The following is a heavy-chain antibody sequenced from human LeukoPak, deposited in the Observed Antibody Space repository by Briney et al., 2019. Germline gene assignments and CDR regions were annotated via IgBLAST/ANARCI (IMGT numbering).Heavy chain of an antibody. Sequence: GASVKVSCKASVYTFTSYGISWVRQAPGQGLEWMGWISAYNGNTNYAQKLQGRVTMTTDTSTSTAYMELRSLRSDDTAVYYCARVTVYCSSTSCYGRRIDYWGQGTLVTVSS. CDR1: VYTFTSYG. CDR3: ARVTVYCSSTSCYGRRIDY. J-gene: IGHJ4*02. V-gene: IGHV1-18*01. D-gene: IGHD2-2*01. CDR2: ISAYNGNT.